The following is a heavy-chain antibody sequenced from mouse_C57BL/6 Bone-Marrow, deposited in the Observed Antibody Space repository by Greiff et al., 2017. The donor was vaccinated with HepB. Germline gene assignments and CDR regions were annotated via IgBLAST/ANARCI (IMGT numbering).Heavy chain of an antibody. V-gene: IGHV1-72*01. J-gene: IGHJ2*01. CDR1: GYTFTSYW. D-gene: IGHD1-1*01. CDR3: ARATNSFNYYGSSYGY. Sequence: QVQLQQPGAELVKPGASVKLSCKASGYTFTSYWMHWVKQRPGRGLEWIGRIDPNSGGTKYNEKFKSKATLTVDKPSSTAYMQLSSLTSEDSAVYYCARATNSFNYYGSSYGYWGQGTTLTVSS. CDR2: IDPNSGGT.